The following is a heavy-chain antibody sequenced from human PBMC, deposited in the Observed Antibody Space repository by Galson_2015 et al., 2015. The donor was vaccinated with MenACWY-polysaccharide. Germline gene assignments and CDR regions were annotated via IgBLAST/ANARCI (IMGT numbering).Heavy chain of an antibody. CDR1: GFSLSTSGMC. CDR2: IDWDDYR. J-gene: IGHJ6*02. Sequence: PALVRPTQTLTLACTFSGFSLSTSGMCVTWIRQPPGKALEWLALIDWDDYRSYSTSLKERLHISKDNYQKQVVLTMTKVDPVDTATYYCARTSRGGTMVYGMDVWGQGTTVTVS. V-gene: IGHV2-70*01. CDR3: ARTSRGGTMVYGMDV. D-gene: IGHD4-23*01.